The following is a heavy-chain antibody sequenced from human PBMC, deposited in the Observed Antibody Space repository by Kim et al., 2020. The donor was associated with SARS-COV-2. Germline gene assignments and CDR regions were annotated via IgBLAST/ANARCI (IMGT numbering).Heavy chain of an antibody. J-gene: IGHJ4*02. CDR3: AWGDRDGYNSGGAY. CDR1: GGTFSSYA. D-gene: IGHD5-12*01. Sequence: SVKVSCKASGGTFSSYAISWVRQAPGQGLEWMGGIIPIFGTANYAQKFQGRVTITADESTSTAYMELSSLRSEDTAVYYCAWGDRDGYNSGGAYWGQGTLVTVSS. CDR2: IIPIFGTA. V-gene: IGHV1-69*13.